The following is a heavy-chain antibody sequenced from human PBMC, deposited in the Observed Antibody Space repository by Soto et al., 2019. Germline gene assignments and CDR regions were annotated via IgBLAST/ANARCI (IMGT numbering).Heavy chain of an antibody. CDR3: ARQYYDFWSGYPHGMDV. V-gene: IGHV3-30-3*01. CDR2: ISYDGSNK. CDR1: GFTFSSYA. J-gene: IGHJ6*02. D-gene: IGHD3-3*01. Sequence: PGGSLRLSCAASGFTFSSYAMHWVRQAPGKGLEWVAVISYDGSNKYYADSVKGRFTISRDNSKNTLYLQMNSLRAEDTAVYYCARQYYDFWSGYPHGMDVWGQGTTVTVSS.